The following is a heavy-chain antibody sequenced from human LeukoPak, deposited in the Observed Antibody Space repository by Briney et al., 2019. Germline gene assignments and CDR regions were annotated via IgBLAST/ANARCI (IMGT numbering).Heavy chain of an antibody. J-gene: IGHJ4*02. CDR1: AFTFNTSA. V-gene: IGHV3-30*02. Sequence: PGGSLRLSCATSAFTFNTSAMHWVRQAPGKGLEWVAFIRYDGSNKYYADSVKGRFTISRDNSENTLYLQMNSLRAEDTAVYYCAKPYSGSSYSGTHFDFWGQGTLVTVSS. CDR2: IRYDGSNK. CDR3: AKPYSGSSYSGTHFDF. D-gene: IGHD1-26*01.